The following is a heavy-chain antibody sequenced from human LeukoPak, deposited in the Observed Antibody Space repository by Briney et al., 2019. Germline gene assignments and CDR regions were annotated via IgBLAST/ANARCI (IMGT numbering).Heavy chain of an antibody. CDR2: INSDGSST. J-gene: IGHJ3*01. V-gene: IGHV3-74*01. Sequence: GGSLRLSCAASGFTFSSYWMHWVRQAPGKGLVWVSCINSDGSSTSYADSVKGRFTISRDNAKNTLYLQMNSLRAEDTAVYYCAKDRGYGGDADPAVFDLWGQGTMVTVSS. CDR3: AKDRGYGGDADPAVFDL. CDR1: GFTFSSYW. D-gene: IGHD4-23*01.